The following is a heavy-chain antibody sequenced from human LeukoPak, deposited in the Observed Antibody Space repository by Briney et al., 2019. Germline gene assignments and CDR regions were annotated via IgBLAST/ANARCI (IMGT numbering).Heavy chain of an antibody. V-gene: IGHV4-4*02. CDR2: IYHSGAT. CDR3: ARNGGNSDYDY. Sequence: GSLRLSCLTSGFTLSTNAMTWVRQPPGKGLEWIGEIYHSGATNYNPSLKSRVTMLLDKSKNQFSLKLNSVTAADTAVYYCARNGGNSDYDYWGQGTLVTVSA. D-gene: IGHD4-23*01. J-gene: IGHJ4*02. CDR1: GFTLSTNAM.